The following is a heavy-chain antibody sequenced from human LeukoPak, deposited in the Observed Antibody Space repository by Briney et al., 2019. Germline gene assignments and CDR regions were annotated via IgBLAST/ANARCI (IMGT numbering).Heavy chain of an antibody. CDR1: GYTLTELS. D-gene: IGHD6-13*01. V-gene: IGHV1-24*01. Sequence: GASVKVSCKVSGYTLTELSMHWVRQAPGKGLEWMGGFDPEDGETIYAQKFQGRVTMTEDTSTDTAYMELSSLRSEDTAVYYCATLPRFIAAHSPPDYWGQGTLVTVSS. CDR3: ATLPRFIAAHSPPDY. J-gene: IGHJ4*02. CDR2: FDPEDGET.